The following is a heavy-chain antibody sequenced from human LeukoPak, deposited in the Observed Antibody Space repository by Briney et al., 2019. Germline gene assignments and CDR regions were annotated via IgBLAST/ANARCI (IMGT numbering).Heavy chain of an antibody. CDR2: ISGSGGST. CDR3: AKEDIRWFGELLGSSEIYMDV. J-gene: IGHJ6*03. CDR1: GFTFSSYG. D-gene: IGHD3-10*01. V-gene: IGHV3-23*01. Sequence: GGSLRLSCAASGFTFSSYGMGWVRQAPGKGLEWVSAISGSGGSTYYADSVKGRFTISRDNSKNTLYLQMNSLRAEDTAVYYCAKEDIRWFGELLGSSEIYMDVWGKGTTVTISS.